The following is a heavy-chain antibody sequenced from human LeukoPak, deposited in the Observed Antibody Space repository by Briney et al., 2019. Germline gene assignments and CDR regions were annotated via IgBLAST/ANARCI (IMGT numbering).Heavy chain of an antibody. CDR3: ARARWLAEPFDY. J-gene: IGHJ4*02. D-gene: IGHD6-19*01. V-gene: IGHV3-21*01. CDR1: GFSFSSYS. Sequence: GGSLRLSCAASGFSFSSYSMNWVRQAPGKGLEWVSSISRSGSHKYYADSVKGRFTISRDNSKNTLYLQMNSLRAEDTAVYYCARARWLAEPFDYWGQGTLVTVSS. CDR2: ISRSGSHK.